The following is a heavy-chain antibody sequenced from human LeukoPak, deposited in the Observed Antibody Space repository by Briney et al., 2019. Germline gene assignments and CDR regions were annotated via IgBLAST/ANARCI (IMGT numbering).Heavy chain of an antibody. CDR3: ARDSDHSTSGYYYMDV. V-gene: IGHV1-69*05. Sequence: ASVKVSCKASGGTFISYAISWVRQAPGQGLEWMGGIIPIFGTANYAQKFQGRVTITTDESTSTAYMELSSLGSEDTAAYYCARDSDHSTSGYYYMDVWGKGTTVTVSS. J-gene: IGHJ6*03. CDR1: GGTFISYA. CDR2: IIPIFGTA. D-gene: IGHD5/OR15-5a*01.